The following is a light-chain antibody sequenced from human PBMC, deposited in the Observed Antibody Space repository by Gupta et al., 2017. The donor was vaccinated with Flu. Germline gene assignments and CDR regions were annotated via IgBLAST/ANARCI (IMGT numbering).Light chain of an antibody. V-gene: IGLV3-1*01. CDR2: QDN. Sequence: SYELTQPPSVSVSPGQPASITCSGDKLGNKFACWYQQKPGQSPVLVIYQDNKRPSGTPERFSGSNSGNTATLTISGTQAMDEADYYCQTWDSSTAVFGTGTKVTVL. CDR1: KLGNKF. CDR3: QTWDSSTAV. J-gene: IGLJ1*01.